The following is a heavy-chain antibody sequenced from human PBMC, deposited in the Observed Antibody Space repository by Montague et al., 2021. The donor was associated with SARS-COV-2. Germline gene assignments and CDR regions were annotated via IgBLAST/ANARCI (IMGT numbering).Heavy chain of an antibody. CDR2: IYYSGST. V-gene: IGHV4-59*08. CDR3: ARHALGYFDWLNEGYFDY. CDR1: GDSISNYY. Sequence: SETLSLTCTVSGDSISNYYWSWIRQPPGKGLEWIGYIYYSGSTNYNPSLKSRVTISGDTSKNQFSLKLSSVTAADTAVYYCARHALGYFDWLNEGYFDYWGQGTLVTVSS. J-gene: IGHJ4*02. D-gene: IGHD3-9*01.